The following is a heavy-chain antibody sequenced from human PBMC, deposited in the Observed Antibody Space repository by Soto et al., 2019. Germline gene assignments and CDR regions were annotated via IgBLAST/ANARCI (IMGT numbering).Heavy chain of an antibody. CDR1: GFTFSSDA. J-gene: IGHJ5*02. Sequence: EVQLLESGGGLVQPGGSRSLSCAASGFTFSSDAMRWVRKAPGKGLAWVSAISGSGGSTYYADSVKSRFTISRDNSNNTLYLQMNSLRAADTAVDYCATRPEPVVVSARGGSWGQGTLVTVSS. D-gene: IGHD2-15*01. CDR3: ATRPEPVVVSARGGS. V-gene: IGHV3-23*01. CDR2: ISGSGGST.